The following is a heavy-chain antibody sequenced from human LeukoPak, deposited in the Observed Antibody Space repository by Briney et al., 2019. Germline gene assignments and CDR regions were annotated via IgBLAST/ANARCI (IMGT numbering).Heavy chain of an antibody. J-gene: IGHJ4*02. Sequence: ASVKVSCKASGGTLTTYPISWVRQAPGQGLEWMGIINPSGDSTRYAQKFQGRVTMTRDTSTSTVYMELSSLKSEDTAVYFCARDQRSLVDWGQGTLVTVSS. CDR1: GGTLTTYP. CDR3: ARDQRSLVD. V-gene: IGHV1-46*01. CDR2: INPSGDST.